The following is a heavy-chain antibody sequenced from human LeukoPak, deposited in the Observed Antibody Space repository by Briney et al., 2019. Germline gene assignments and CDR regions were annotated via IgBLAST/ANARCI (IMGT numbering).Heavy chain of an antibody. V-gene: IGHV3-48*04. CDR2: ISSSSSTI. CDR1: GFTFSSYS. D-gene: IGHD4-11*01. Sequence: PGGSLRLSCAASGFTFSSYSMNWVRQAPGKGLEWVSYISSSSSTIYYADSVKGRFTISRDNAKNSLYLQLSSLRAEDTAVYYCARGLPYNDAFDVWGQGTMVTVSS. CDR3: ARGLPYNDAFDV. J-gene: IGHJ3*01.